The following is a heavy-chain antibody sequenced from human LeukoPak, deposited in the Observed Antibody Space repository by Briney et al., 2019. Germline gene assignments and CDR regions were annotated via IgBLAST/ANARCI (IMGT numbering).Heavy chain of an antibody. J-gene: IGHJ6*04. Sequence: GGSLRLSCAASRFTFSDYYMSWIRQAPGKGLEWVSYISSSSSYTNYADSVKGRFTISRDNAKNSLYLQMNSLRAEDTAVYYCAREGQSGGMDVWGKGTTVTVSS. CDR2: ISSSSSYT. D-gene: IGHD3-10*01. V-gene: IGHV3-11*06. CDR3: AREGQSGGMDV. CDR1: RFTFSDYY.